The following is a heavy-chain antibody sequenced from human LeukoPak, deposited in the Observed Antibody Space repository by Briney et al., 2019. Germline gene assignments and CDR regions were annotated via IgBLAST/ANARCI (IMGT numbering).Heavy chain of an antibody. CDR1: GFTFDDSA. CDR3: AKPIYGGDTGDAFHV. D-gene: IGHD4-23*01. Sequence: PGGSLRLSCTASGFTFDDSAMHWVRHAPGKGLEWVSLISGDGANTYYVDSVKGRFTISRDNSKKSLYLQMNSLGSEDTAFYYCAKPIYGGDTGDAFHVWGQGAMVTVSS. CDR2: ISGDGANT. J-gene: IGHJ3*01. V-gene: IGHV3-43*02.